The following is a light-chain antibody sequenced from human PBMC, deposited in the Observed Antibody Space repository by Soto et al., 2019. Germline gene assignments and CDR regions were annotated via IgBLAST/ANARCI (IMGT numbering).Light chain of an antibody. CDR3: TSYAAGKNVV. CDR2: EVN. J-gene: IGLJ2*01. CDR1: SSDVGNYNY. Sequence: QSALTQPPSASGSPGQSVTISYTGTSSDVGNYNYVSWYQQYPGKAPKLMIYEVNKRPSGVPDRFSGSKSGNTASLTVSGLQAEDEADYYCTSYAAGKNVVFGGGTKVTVL. V-gene: IGLV2-8*01.